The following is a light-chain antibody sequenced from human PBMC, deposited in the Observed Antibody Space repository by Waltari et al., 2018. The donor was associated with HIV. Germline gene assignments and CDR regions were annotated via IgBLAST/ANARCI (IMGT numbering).Light chain of an antibody. CDR2: AAS. CDR3: QQSYSTPPT. Sequence: DIQMTQSPSSLSAFVGDRDTITCRASQSIDSYLNWYQQKPGKAPKLLIYAASSLQSGVPSSFSGSGSVTDFTLTISSLQPEDFATYFFQQSYSTPPTFGQGTKVEI. J-gene: IGKJ1*01. V-gene: IGKV1-39*01. CDR1: QSIDSY.